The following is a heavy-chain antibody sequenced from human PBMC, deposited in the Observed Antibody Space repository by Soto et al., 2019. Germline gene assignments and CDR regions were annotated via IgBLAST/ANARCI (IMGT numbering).Heavy chain of an antibody. J-gene: IGHJ6*02. CDR2: FDPEDGET. CDR3: AIAADGKHYYYYYGMDV. Sequence: ASVKVSCKVSGYTLTELSMHWVRQAPGKGLEWMGGFDPEDGETIYAQKFQGRVTMTEDTSTDTAYMELSSLRSEDTAVYYCAIAADGKHYYYYYGMDVWGQGTTVTVSS. CDR1: GYTLTELS. D-gene: IGHD6-13*01. V-gene: IGHV1-24*01.